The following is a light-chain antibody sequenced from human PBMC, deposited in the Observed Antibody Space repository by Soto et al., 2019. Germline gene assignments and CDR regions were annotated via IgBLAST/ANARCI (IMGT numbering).Light chain of an antibody. V-gene: IGLV2-14*03. CDR1: SSDVGGYNY. J-gene: IGLJ1*01. CDR3: SSSTSRSTYV. CDR2: DVS. Sequence: QSALTQPASVSGAPGQSITISCTGTSSDVGGYNYVSWYQQHPGKAPKLMIYDVSNRPSGVSNRFSGSKSGNTASLTISGLQAEDEAEYYCSSSTSRSTYVFGSGTKVTVL.